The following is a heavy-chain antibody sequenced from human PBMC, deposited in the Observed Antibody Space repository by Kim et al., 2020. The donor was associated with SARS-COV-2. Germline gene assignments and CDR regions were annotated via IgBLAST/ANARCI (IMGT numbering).Heavy chain of an antibody. CDR1: GFTFSSYD. D-gene: IGHD3-22*01. CDR3: ARAGYDSSGYYSNWYFDL. V-gene: IGHV3-13*05. CDR2: IGTAGDP. Sequence: GGSLRLSCAASGFTFSSYDMHWVRQATGKGLEWVSAIGTAGDPYYPGSVKGRFTISRENAKNSLYLQMNSLRAGDTAVYYCARAGYDSSGYYSNWYFDLWGRGTLVTVSS. J-gene: IGHJ2*01.